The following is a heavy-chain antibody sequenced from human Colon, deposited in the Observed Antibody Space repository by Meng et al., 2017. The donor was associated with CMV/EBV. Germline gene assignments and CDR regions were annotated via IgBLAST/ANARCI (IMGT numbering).Heavy chain of an antibody. D-gene: IGHD5-24*01. CDR3: AKREASASLDY. J-gene: IGHJ4*02. CDR1: GFNFNSYG. V-gene: IGHV3-30*02. CDR2: IRFDGKDQ. Sequence: GGSLRLSCAASGFNFNSYGMHWVRQTPGKGLEWVASIRFDGKDQYYSDSVKGRFTISRDNAMSTLYLQMDGLRPDDSAVYYCAKREASASLDYWGQGTLVTVSS.